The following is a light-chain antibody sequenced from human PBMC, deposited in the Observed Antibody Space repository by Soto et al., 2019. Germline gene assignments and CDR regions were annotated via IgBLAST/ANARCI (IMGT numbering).Light chain of an antibody. CDR1: QSVTSY. CDR3: QQRSDWPLT. CDR2: DVS. V-gene: IGKV3-11*01. J-gene: IGKJ5*01. Sequence: EIVLTQSPGTLSLSPGERATLSCRASQSVTSYLAWYQQKPGQAPRLLIYDVSNRASGIPARFGGRGSETDFTLTIRSLEPEDFAVYYCQQRSDWPLTFVQGTRLEIK.